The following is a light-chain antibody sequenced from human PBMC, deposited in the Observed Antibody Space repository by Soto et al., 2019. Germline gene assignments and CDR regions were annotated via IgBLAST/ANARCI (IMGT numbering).Light chain of an antibody. CDR3: QQRSIWPRS. V-gene: IGKV3-11*01. CDR2: DAS. Sequence: EIVLTQSPATLSLSPGERATLSCRASQSVTTYLAWYRQKPGQAPRLLIYDASNRASGIPARFSGSGSGTDFTLPISSLEPEDFAVYYCQQRSIWPRSFGGGTRVEIK. J-gene: IGKJ4*01. CDR1: QSVTTY.